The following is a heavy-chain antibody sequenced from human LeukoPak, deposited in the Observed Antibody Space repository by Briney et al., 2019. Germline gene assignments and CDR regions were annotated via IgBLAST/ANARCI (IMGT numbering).Heavy chain of an antibody. D-gene: IGHD1-26*01. CDR2: ISYDGSNK. CDR1: GFTFSSYA. J-gene: IGHJ4*02. Sequence: PGRSLRLSCAASGFTFSSYAMHWVRQAPGKGLEWVAVISYDGSNKYYADSVKGRFTISRDNSKNTLYLQMNSLRAEDTAVYYCARLVGANFDYWGQGTLITVSS. CDR3: ARLVGANFDY. V-gene: IGHV3-30*14.